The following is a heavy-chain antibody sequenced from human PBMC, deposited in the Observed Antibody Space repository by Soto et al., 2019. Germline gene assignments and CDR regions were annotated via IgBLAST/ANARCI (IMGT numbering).Heavy chain of an antibody. V-gene: IGHV1-18*04. CDR1: GYTFTSYG. J-gene: IGHJ6*02. CDR3: ARAHPLLGWSGGSCYSRMGATLPVYGMDV. CDR2: ISAYNGNT. D-gene: IGHD2-15*01. Sequence: ASVKVSCKASGYTFTSYGISWVRHAPGQELEWMRWISAYNGNTNYAQKLQGRVPMPTDTSTSTAYMELRRLRSDDTAVHCLARAHPLLGWSGGSCYSRMGATLPVYGMDVWGQGTTVTVSS.